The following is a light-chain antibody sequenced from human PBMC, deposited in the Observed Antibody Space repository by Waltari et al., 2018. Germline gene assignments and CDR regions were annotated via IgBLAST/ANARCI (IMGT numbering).Light chain of an antibody. CDR2: ANT. Sequence: QSVLTQPPSVSGAPGQRVTISCTGSSSNLGAGYDVHWYQQLPGTAPKPLIYANTHRPSGVPDRFPVSKSGTSASLAISGLQAEDEADYYCQSFDSSLTGSDVVFGGGTKLTVL. J-gene: IGLJ2*01. CDR1: SSNLGAGYD. V-gene: IGLV1-40*01. CDR3: QSFDSSLTGSDVV.